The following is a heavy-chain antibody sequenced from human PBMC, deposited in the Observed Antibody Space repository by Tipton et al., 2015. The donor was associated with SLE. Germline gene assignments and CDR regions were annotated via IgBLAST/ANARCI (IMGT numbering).Heavy chain of an antibody. CDR3: ARVTIVSAGTFFDS. CDR2: IYSSGTT. Sequence: PGLVKPSETLSLNCAVSGGSLSGYYWSWIRQTPGKGLEWIGYIYSSGTTNFHPSLKSRVSMSVDLVNNQFSLTLTSLTVADTAVYYCARVTIVSAGTFFDSWGQGTLATVSS. D-gene: IGHD6-13*01. V-gene: IGHV4-4*08. J-gene: IGHJ4*02. CDR1: GGSLSGYY.